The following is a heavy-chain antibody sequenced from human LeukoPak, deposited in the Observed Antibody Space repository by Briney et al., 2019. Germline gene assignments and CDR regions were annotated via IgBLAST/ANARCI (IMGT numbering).Heavy chain of an antibody. CDR1: GASISSGDHY. CDR3: ARRKAVRPRDYYFDY. Sequence: SETLSLTCTVSGASISSGDHYWSWIRQPPGKGLEWIGYIYYSGSTNYNPSLKSRVTISVDTSKNQFSLKLSSVTAADTAVYFCARRKAVRPRDYYFDYWGQGTLVTVSS. V-gene: IGHV4-61*08. D-gene: IGHD6-6*01. J-gene: IGHJ4*02. CDR2: IYYSGST.